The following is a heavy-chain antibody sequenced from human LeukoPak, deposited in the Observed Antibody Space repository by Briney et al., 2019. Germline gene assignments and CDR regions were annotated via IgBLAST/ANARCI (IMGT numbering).Heavy chain of an antibody. D-gene: IGHD6-13*01. CDR2: ISAYNGNT. CDR1: GYTFTSYG. Sequence: GASVKVSCKASGYTFTSYGISWVRQAPGQGLEWMGWISAYNGNTNYAQKLQGRVTMTTDTSTSTAYMELRSLRSDDTAVYYCARVGGVVSSSWYLDDYWGQGTLVTVSS. V-gene: IGHV1-18*01. J-gene: IGHJ4*02. CDR3: ARVGGVVSSSWYLDDY.